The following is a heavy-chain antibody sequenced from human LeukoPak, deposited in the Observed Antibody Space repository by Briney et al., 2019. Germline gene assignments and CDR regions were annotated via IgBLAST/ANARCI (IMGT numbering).Heavy chain of an antibody. CDR2: MNPNSGNT. D-gene: IGHD3-3*01. J-gene: IGHJ5*02. CDR1: GYTFTIYD. V-gene: IGHV1-8*01. CDR3: ARASITIFGVVMTYNWFDP. Sequence: ASVKVSCKASGYTFTIYDINWVRQANGPGLEWMGSMNPNSGNTGYAQKFQDRVTMTRNTSISTAYMELSSLRSEDTAVYYCARASITIFGVVMTYNWFDPWGQGTLVTVSS.